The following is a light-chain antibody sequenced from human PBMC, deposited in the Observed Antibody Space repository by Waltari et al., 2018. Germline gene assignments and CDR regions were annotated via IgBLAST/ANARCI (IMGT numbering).Light chain of an antibody. J-gene: IGLJ3*02. CDR1: YIERQS. CDR3: QLWDPKSDDPV. Sequence: SYVLTQPPSVSVAPGQTAKITCDEEYIERQSVQWYQLKPGQAPILIVFGDKNRPSGIPARFSGSNSGDTATLTITSVEAGDEADYYCQLWDPKSDDPVFGGGTKLTVL. V-gene: IGLV3-21*02. CDR2: GDK.